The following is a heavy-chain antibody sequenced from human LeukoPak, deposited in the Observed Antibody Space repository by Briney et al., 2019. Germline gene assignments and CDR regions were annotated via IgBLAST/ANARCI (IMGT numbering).Heavy chain of an antibody. CDR2: INPTGDST. CDR1: GHTPTNNH. J-gene: IGHJ5*02. V-gene: IGHV1-46*01. Sequence: ATAKASCKASGHTPTNNHVHAVRQAPAQGLGWVGMINPTGDSTTSAEKFRGRVTKTRDTSTSTVSMDLSSLRPEDTAVYYCARVLWHSTGWDDLWGEGTLVTVSS. CDR3: ARVLWHSTGWDDL. D-gene: IGHD2-8*02.